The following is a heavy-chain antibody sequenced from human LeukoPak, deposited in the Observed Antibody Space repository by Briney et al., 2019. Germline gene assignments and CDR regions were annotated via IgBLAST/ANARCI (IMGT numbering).Heavy chain of an antibody. CDR1: GYTFTSYY. CDR2: INPSGGST. D-gene: IGHD6-19*01. Sequence: ASVKVSCKASGYTFTSYYMHWVRQAPGQGLEWMGIINPSGGSTSYAQKFQGSVTMTRDTSTSTVYMELSSLRSEATAVYYCARDRISHSVAGPGGYWGQGTLVTVSS. V-gene: IGHV1-46*01. CDR3: ARDRISHSVAGPGGY. J-gene: IGHJ4*02.